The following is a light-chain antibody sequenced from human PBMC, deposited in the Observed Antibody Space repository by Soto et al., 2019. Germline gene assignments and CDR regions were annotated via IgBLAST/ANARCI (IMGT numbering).Light chain of an antibody. V-gene: IGKV3-20*01. Sequence: EIVLTQSPVTLSLSPGERATLSCRASQSISSSYLAWYQQKPGQAPRLLVYGASSRATGIPDRFSGSGSGTDFTLTISRLEPEDFALYYCQQYSSTFWTFGQGTKVEIK. CDR3: QQYSSTFWT. CDR1: QSISSSY. J-gene: IGKJ1*01. CDR2: GAS.